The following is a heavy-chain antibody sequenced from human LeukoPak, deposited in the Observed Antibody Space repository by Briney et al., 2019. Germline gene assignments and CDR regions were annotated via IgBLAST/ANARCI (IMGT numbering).Heavy chain of an antibody. D-gene: IGHD1-7*01. CDR3: ARSSRELGGYAPWELMPPFDY. J-gene: IGHJ4*02. CDR2: ISSSSSTI. Sequence: GGSLRLSCVASGFTFSRHGMNWVRQAPGKGLEWVSYISSSSSTIYYADSVKGRFTISRDNAKNSLYLQMNSLRAEDTAVYYCARSSRELGGYAPWELMPPFDYWGQGTLVTVSS. CDR1: GFTFSRHG. V-gene: IGHV3-48*01.